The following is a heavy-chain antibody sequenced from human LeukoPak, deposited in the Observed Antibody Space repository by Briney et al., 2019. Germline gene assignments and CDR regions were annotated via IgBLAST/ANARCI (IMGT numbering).Heavy chain of an antibody. CDR2: IDPSDSYT. CDR1: GYSFTSYW. CDR3: ARHLLRYFDWFHYGMDV. V-gene: IGHV5-10-1*01. D-gene: IGHD3-9*01. J-gene: IGHJ6*04. Sequence: GESLKISCKGSGYSFTSYWISWVRQMPGKGLEWMGRIDPSDSYTNYSPSFQGHVTISADKSISTAYLQWSSLKASDTAMYYCARHLLRYFDWFHYGMDVWAKGPRSPSPQ.